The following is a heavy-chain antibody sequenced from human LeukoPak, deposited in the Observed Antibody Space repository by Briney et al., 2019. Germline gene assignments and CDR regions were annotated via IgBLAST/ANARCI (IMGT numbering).Heavy chain of an antibody. CDR2: TSSSSSYI. CDR1: GFTFSSYS. J-gene: IGHJ3*02. Sequence: KPGGSLRLSCAASGFTFSSYSMNWVRQAPGKGLEWVSSTSSSSSYIYYADSVKGRFTISRDNAKNSLYLQMNSLRAEDTAVYYCARALPSPLYSGSYADAFDIWGQGTMVTVSS. CDR3: ARALPSPLYSGSYADAFDI. V-gene: IGHV3-21*01. D-gene: IGHD1-26*01.